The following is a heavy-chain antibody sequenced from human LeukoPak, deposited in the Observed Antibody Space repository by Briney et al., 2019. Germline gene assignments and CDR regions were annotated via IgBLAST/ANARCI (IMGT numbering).Heavy chain of an antibody. D-gene: IGHD6-19*01. CDR2: ISAYNGNT. CDR3: ARDGAVAGTDYYYYGMDV. Sequence: ASVKVFCKASGYTFTSHGISWVRQAPGQGLEWMGWISAYNGNTNYAQKLQGRVTMTTDTSTSAAYMELRSLRSDDTAVYYCARDGAVAGTDYYYYGMDVWGQGTTVTVSS. CDR1: GYTFTSHG. V-gene: IGHV1-18*01. J-gene: IGHJ6*02.